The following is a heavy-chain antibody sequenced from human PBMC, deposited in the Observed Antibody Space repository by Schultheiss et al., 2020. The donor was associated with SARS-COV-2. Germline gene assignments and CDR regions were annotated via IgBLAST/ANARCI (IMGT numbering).Heavy chain of an antibody. V-gene: IGHV3-72*01. CDR3: TRDGGLDYDRLIDY. Sequence: GGSLRLSCAASGFTVSSNYMTWVRQPPGKGLEWVGRTRNKANSYTTEYAASVKGRFTISRDDSKSIAYLQMNSLKTEDTAVYYCTRDGGLDYDRLIDYWGQGTLVTVSS. D-gene: IGHD3-22*01. CDR1: GFTVSSNY. J-gene: IGHJ4*02. CDR2: TRNKANSYTT.